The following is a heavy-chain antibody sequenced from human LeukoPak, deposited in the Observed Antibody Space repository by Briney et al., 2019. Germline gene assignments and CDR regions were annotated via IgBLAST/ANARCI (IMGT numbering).Heavy chain of an antibody. CDR1: GFTFSDYA. CDR2: ISKDGSDK. Sequence: GGSLRLSCAASGFTFSDYAMHWVRQAPGKGLEWVAVISKDGSDKYYADSVKGRFTISRDNSKNTLYLQMNSLRAEDTAVYYCARQWELLGGYFDYWGQGTLVTVSS. J-gene: IGHJ4*02. V-gene: IGHV3-30-3*01. CDR3: ARQWELLGGYFDY. D-gene: IGHD1-26*01.